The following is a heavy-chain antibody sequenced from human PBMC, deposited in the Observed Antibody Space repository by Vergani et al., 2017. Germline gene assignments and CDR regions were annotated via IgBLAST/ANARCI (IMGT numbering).Heavy chain of an antibody. D-gene: IGHD6-13*01. J-gene: IGHJ6*02. V-gene: IGHV2-5*02. CDR2: IYWDDDK. CDR3: AHTDSSSWYVGGYGMDV. CDR1: GFSLSTSGVG. Sequence: QITLKESGPTLVKPTQTLTLTCTFSGFSLSTSGVGVGWIHQPPGKALEWLALIYWDDDKRYSPSLKSRLTITKDTSKNQVVLTMTNMDPVDTATYYCAHTDSSSWYVGGYGMDVWGQGTTVTVSS.